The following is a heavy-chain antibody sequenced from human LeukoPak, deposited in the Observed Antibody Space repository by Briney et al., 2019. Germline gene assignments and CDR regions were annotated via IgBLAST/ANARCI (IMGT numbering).Heavy chain of an antibody. CDR2: ISSSSSYI. V-gene: IGHV3-21*01. Sequence: GSLRLSCAASGFTFSSYSMNWVRQAPGKGLEWVSSISSSSSYIYYADSVKGRFTISRDNAKNSLYLQMNSLRAEDTAVYYCARDIDSSGYYENWGQGTLVTVSS. CDR1: GFTFSSYS. D-gene: IGHD3-22*01. J-gene: IGHJ4*02. CDR3: ARDIDSSGYYEN.